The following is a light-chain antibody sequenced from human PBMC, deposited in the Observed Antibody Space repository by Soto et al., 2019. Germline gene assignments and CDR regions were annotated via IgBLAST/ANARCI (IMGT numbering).Light chain of an antibody. J-gene: IGLJ2*01. Sequence: QSVLTQPPSVSGAPGQRVTISCTGSRSNIGAGYGVHWFQQLPGTAPKLLIYRNNNRPSGVPDRFSGSQSGTSASLAITGLQAEDEADYYCQSYDSSLTGVLFGGGTKLTVL. CDR2: RNN. V-gene: IGLV1-40*01. CDR3: QSYDSSLTGVL. CDR1: RSNIGAGYG.